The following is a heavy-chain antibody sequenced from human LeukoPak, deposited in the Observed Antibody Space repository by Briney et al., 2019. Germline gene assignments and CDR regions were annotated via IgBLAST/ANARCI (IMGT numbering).Heavy chain of an antibody. J-gene: IGHJ4*02. CDR2: IWYDGSKT. Sequence: GGSLRLSCAASGFTFSNYGMHWVRQAPGKGLEWVAVIWYDGSKTHYTDSVKGRFTISRDSSKNTLSLQMDSLRAEDTAVYYCARDRAYYDGSGHDYWGQGTLVTVSS. D-gene: IGHD3-22*01. CDR1: GFTFSNYG. V-gene: IGHV3-33*01. CDR3: ARDRAYYDGSGHDY.